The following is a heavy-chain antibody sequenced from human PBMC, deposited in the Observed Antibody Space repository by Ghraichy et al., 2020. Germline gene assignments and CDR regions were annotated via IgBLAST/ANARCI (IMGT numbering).Heavy chain of an antibody. V-gene: IGHV3-33*01. CDR2: IWYDGSNK. CDR3: ARASRVGADDYYGMDV. Sequence: LSLTCAASGFTFSSYGMHWVRQAPGKGLEWVAVIWYDGSNKYYADSVKGRFTISRDNSKNTLYLQMNSLRAEDTAVYYCARASRVGADDYYGMDVWGQGTTVTVSS. J-gene: IGHJ6*02. D-gene: IGHD1-26*01. CDR1: GFTFSSYG.